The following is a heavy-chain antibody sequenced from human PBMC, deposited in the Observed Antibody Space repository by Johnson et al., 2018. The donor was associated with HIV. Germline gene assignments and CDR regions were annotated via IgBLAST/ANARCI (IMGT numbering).Heavy chain of an antibody. D-gene: IGHD2-21*02. CDR1: GFTVSSNY. V-gene: IGHV3-66*02. J-gene: IGHJ3*02. CDR2: IFSGGST. CDR3: AKTIVVVTADAFDI. Sequence: VHLVESGGGLVQPGGSLRLSCAASGFTVSSNYMSWVRQAPGKGLEWVSVIFSGGSTYYADSVKGRFTISRDNSKNTLYLQMNSLRAEDTAVYYCAKTIVVVTADAFDIWGQGTMVTVSS.